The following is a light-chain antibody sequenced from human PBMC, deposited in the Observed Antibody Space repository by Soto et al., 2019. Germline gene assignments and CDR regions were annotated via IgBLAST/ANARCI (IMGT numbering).Light chain of an antibody. CDR2: GAS. CDR1: QSVSSN. V-gene: IGKV3-15*01. J-gene: IGKJ1*01. Sequence: TLSVSPGERATLSCRASQSVSSNLAWYQQKPGQAPRLLIYGASRRATGIPARFSGSGSGTEFTLTISSLQSEDSAVYYCQQYKNWPTFGQGTKVDIK. CDR3: QQYKNWPT.